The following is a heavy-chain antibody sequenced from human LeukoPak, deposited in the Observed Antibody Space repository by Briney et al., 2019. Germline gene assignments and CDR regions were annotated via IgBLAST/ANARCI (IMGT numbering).Heavy chain of an antibody. CDR1: GFTFDDCA. J-gene: IGHJ4*02. V-gene: IGHV3-9*01. CDR3: AKDMTYDSSGYYSS. CDR2: ISWNSGSI. Sequence: PGRSLRLSCAASGFTFDDCAMHWVRQAPGKGLEWVSGISWNSGSIGYADSVKGRFTISRDNAKNSLYLQMNSLRAEDTALYYCAKDMTYDSSGYYSSWGQGTLVTVSS. D-gene: IGHD3-22*01.